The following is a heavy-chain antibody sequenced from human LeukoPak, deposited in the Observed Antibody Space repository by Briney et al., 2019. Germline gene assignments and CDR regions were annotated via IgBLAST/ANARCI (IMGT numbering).Heavy chain of an antibody. CDR3: AKGRGLRGGYFDY. CDR2: ISWNSGSI. D-gene: IGHD5-12*01. J-gene: IGHJ4*02. CDR1: GFTFDDYA. Sequence: SGRSLRLSCAASGFTFDDYAMPWVRQAPGKGLEWVSGISWNSGSIGYADSVKGRFTISRDNAKNSLYLQMNSLRAEDMALYYCAKGRGLRGGYFDYWGQGTLVTVSS. V-gene: IGHV3-9*03.